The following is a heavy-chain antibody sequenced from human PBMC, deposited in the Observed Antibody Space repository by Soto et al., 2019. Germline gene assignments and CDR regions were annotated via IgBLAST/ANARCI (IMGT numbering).Heavy chain of an antibody. CDR2: IGTLGDT. J-gene: IGHJ6*02. D-gene: IGHD7-27*01. V-gene: IGHV3-13*01. CDR3: ARGLLGPGDYYYGMDV. Sequence: EVQLVESGGGLVQPGGSLRLSCAASGFSFSSYDMHWVRQATDKGLEWVSGIGTLGDTYYPDSVRGRFTLSRENAKNSLYLKMNSLRAGDTAVYYCARGLLGPGDYYYGMDVWGQGTTVTVSS. CDR1: GFSFSSYD.